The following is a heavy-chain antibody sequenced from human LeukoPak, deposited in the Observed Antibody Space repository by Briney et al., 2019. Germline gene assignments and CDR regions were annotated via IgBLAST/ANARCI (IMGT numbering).Heavy chain of an antibody. CDR1: GGSISSGGYY. CDR3: ARRPPPRSYYYYYYMDV. CDR2: IYHSGST. Sequence: PSQTLSLTCTVSGGSISSGGYYWSWIRQPPGKGLEWIGYIYHSGSTYYNPSLKSRVTISVDTSKNQFSLKLSSVTAADTAVYYCARRPPPRSYYYYYYMDVWGKGTTVTVSS. J-gene: IGHJ6*03. D-gene: IGHD6-6*01. V-gene: IGHV4-30-2*01.